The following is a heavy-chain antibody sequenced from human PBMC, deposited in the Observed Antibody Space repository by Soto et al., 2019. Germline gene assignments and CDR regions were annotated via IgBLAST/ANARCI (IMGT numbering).Heavy chain of an antibody. D-gene: IGHD2-2*01. CDR3: AKAVVDIVVVPAGYAFDI. Sequence: PGGSLRLSCAASGFTFSSYAMSWARQAPGKGLEWVSAISGSGGSTYYADSVKGRLTISRDNSKNTLYLQMNSLRAEDTAVYYCAKAVVDIVVVPAGYAFDIWGQGAMVTVSS. CDR2: ISGSGGST. CDR1: GFTFSSYA. J-gene: IGHJ3*02. V-gene: IGHV3-23*01.